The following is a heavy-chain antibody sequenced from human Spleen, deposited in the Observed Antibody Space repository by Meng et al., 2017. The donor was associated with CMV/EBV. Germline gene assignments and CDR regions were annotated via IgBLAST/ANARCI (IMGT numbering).Heavy chain of an antibody. V-gene: IGHV4-34*01. J-gene: IGHJ4*02. D-gene: IGHD6-13*01. CDR3: ARSTYSSSWYALDY. CDR1: GGSFSGYY. CDR2: ISHSGTT. Sequence: SETLSLTCAVYGGSFSGYYWTWIRQPPGKGLEWIGEISHSGTTNYNPSLKSRVTISVDTSKNQFSLKLSSVTAADTAVYYCARSTYSSSWYALDYWGQGTLVTVSS.